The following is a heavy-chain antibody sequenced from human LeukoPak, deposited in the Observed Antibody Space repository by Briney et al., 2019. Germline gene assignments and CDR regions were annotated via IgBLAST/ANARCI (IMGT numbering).Heavy chain of an antibody. J-gene: IGHJ4*02. D-gene: IGHD2-2*02. V-gene: IGHV1-69*05. CDR1: GSTFSSYA. CDR2: IIPIFGTA. Sequence: SVKVSCKASGSTFSSYAISWVRQAPGQGLEWMGGIIPIFGTANYAQKFQGRVTITTDESTSTAYMELSSLRSEDTAVYYCASGYCSSTSCYNTFDYWGQGTLVTVSS. CDR3: ASGYCSSTSCYNTFDY.